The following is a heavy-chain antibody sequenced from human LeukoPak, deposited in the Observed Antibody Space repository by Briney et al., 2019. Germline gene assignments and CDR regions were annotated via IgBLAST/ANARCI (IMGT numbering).Heavy chain of an antibody. CDR2: IFHSGTT. V-gene: IGHV4-38-2*02. CDR3: AKSIASAGTNSCYYMDV. J-gene: IGHJ6*03. CDR1: GYSISTGYY. D-gene: IGHD6-13*01. Sequence: SETLSLTCTVSGYSISTGYYWGWIRQSPKKGLEWIGSIFHSGTTYYNPSLKSRVTLSVDTSKNQFSLRLSSVTAADTAVYFCAKSIASAGTNSCYYMDVWGKGTTVTVSS.